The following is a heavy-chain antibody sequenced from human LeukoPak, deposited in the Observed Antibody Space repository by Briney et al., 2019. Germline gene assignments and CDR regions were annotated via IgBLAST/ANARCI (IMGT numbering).Heavy chain of an antibody. V-gene: IGHV3-21*01. CDR1: GFTFSSYS. J-gene: IGHJ3*02. Sequence: GGSLRLSCAASGFTFSSYSMNWVRQAPGKGLEWVSSISSSSSYIYHADSVKGRFTISRDNAKNSLYLQMNSLRAEDTAVYYCARAPLDYGDYESSPDAFDIWGQGTMVTVSS. CDR3: ARAPLDYGDYESSPDAFDI. CDR2: ISSSSSYI. D-gene: IGHD4-17*01.